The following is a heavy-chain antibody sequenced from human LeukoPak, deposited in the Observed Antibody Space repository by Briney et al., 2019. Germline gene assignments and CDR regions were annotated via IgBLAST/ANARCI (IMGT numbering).Heavy chain of an antibody. V-gene: IGHV3-23*01. Sequence: GGSLRLSCAASGSTFSNYWMSWVRQAPGKGLEWVSGITGSGGGTSYADSVKGRFTISRDNSENTLYLQMNSLRAEDTAIFYCAKVSGSSGSSLDYWGQGTLVTVSS. J-gene: IGHJ4*02. CDR3: AKVSGSSGSSLDY. D-gene: IGHD3-22*01. CDR1: GSTFSNYW. CDR2: ITGSGGGT.